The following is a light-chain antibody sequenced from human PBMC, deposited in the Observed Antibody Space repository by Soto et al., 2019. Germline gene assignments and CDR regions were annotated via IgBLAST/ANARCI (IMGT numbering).Light chain of an antibody. CDR1: SSNIGSNY. CDR3: AAWDDSLSGYV. V-gene: IGLV1-47*01. J-gene: IGLJ1*01. Sequence: QPVLTQPPSASGTPGQRVTISCSGSSSNIGSNYVYWYQQLPGTAPKLLIYRNNQRPSGVPDRFSGSKSGTSASLAISGLRSEDEADYYSAAWDDSLSGYVFGTGTKLTVL. CDR2: RNN.